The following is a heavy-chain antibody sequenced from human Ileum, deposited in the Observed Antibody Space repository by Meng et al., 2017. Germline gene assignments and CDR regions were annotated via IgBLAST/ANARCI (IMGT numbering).Heavy chain of an antibody. V-gene: IGHV1-18*01. CDR2: IDPGNGNR. J-gene: IGHJ4*02. CDR3: ARDRQWVFDY. D-gene: IGHD6-19*01. CDR1: GYTFTTSG. Sequence: QVQLVQSGIEVKKPVASVKVSCKPSGYTFTTSGISWVRQAPGQGLEWMGWIDPGNGNRNFAQKFQDRITLTTDTTTTTAYMELRSLRSDDTAIFYCARDRQWVFDYWGQGTLVTVSS.